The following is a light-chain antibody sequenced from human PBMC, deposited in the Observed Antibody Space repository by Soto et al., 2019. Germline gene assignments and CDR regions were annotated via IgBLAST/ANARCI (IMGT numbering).Light chain of an antibody. CDR3: QQYGSSPPIT. CDR2: GAS. V-gene: IGKV3-20*01. J-gene: IGKJ5*01. Sequence: EVVLRQSPATLSLSPGERATLSCRASQSVSSSYLAWYQQKPGQAPRLLIYGASSRTAGIPDRFSGSGSGTDFTLTISRLEPEDFAVYYCQQYGSSPPITFGQGTRLEIK. CDR1: QSVSSSY.